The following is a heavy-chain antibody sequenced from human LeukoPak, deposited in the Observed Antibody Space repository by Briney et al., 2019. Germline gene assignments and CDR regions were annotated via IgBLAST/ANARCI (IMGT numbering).Heavy chain of an antibody. CDR1: GFTFDDYA. Sequence: GGSLTLSCAASGFTFDDYALNWLRQAPGKGLEWVCRISWDCVSTYYADSVKGRFTISRENSKNSLYLQMNSLRTEDTVFYYCAKARGDSRSYTFDCWGQGNLVSVSS. CDR2: ISWDCVST. D-gene: IGHD1-26*01. J-gene: IGHJ4*02. V-gene: IGHV3-43*02. CDR3: AKARGDSRSYTFDC.